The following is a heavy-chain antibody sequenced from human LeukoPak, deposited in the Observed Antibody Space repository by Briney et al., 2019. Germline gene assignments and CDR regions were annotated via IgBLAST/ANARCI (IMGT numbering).Heavy chain of an antibody. CDR3: AGYSSSTSCYSPKTSDY. CDR1: GFTFDDYA. Sequence: GRSLRLSCAASGFTFDDYAMHWVRQAPGKGLEWVSGISWNSGSIGYADSVKGRFTISRDNAKNSLYLQMNSLRAEDTALYYCAGYSSSTSCYSPKTSDYWGQGTLVTVSS. CDR2: ISWNSGSI. J-gene: IGHJ4*02. V-gene: IGHV3-9*01. D-gene: IGHD2-2*01.